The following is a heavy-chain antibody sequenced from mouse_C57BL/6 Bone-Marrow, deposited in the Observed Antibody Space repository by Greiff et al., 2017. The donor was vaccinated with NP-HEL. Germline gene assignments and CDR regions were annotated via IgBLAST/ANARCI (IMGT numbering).Heavy chain of an antibody. D-gene: IGHD2-1*01. Sequence: EVQLQESGPGLVKPSQSLSLTCSVTGYSITSGYYWNWIRQFPGNKLEWMGYISYDGSNNYNPSLKNRISITRDTSKNQFFLKLNSVTTENTATYYSARGSYGNLFAYWGQGTLVTVSA. J-gene: IGHJ3*01. CDR2: ISYDGSN. CDR1: GYSITSGYY. V-gene: IGHV3-6*01. CDR3: ARGSYGNLFAY.